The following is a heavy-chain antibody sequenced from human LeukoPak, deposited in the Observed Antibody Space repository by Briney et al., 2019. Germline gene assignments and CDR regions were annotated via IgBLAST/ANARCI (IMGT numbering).Heavy chain of an antibody. V-gene: IGHV3-7*03. Sequence: GSLRLSCAASGFMFSSNWMSWVRLAPGKGLEWVANIREDGTETYYVDSVKGRFTISRDNAKNSLYLQMNSLRVEDTAVYYCAKEGRSLQTYWGQGTLVTVSS. CDR2: IREDGTET. D-gene: IGHD5-24*01. J-gene: IGHJ4*02. CDR3: AKEGRSLQTY. CDR1: GFMFSSNW.